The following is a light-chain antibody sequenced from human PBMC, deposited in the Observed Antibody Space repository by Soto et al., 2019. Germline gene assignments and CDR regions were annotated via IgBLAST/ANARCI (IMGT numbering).Light chain of an antibody. CDR3: QHLNSYPRAHA. J-gene: IGKJ4*01. CDR2: AAS. V-gene: IGKV1-9*01. Sequence: DIQLTQSPSFLSASVGDRVTITCRASQGIRSFLAWYQQKLGEAPKLLIYAASTLQSGVSLRFSGSGSGTEFTLIISSLQPEDVATYYCQHLNSYPRAHAFGGGTKVEI. CDR1: QGIRSF.